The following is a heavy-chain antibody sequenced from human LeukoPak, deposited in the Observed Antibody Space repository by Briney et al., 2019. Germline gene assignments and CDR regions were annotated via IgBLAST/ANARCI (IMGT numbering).Heavy chain of an antibody. CDR3: AVPDKEGDVYNLGY. D-gene: IGHD5-24*01. J-gene: IGHJ4*02. CDR2: MNPNSGNT. V-gene: IGHV1-8*01. CDR1: GYTFTSYD. Sequence: ASVKVSCKASGYTFTSYDINWVRQATGQGLEWMGWMNPNSGNTGYAQKFQGRVTMTRNTSISTAYMELSSLRSEDTAVYYCAVPDKEGDVYNLGYWGQGTLVTVSS.